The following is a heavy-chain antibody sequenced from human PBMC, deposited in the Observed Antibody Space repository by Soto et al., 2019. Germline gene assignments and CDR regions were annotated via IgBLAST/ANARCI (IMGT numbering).Heavy chain of an antibody. D-gene: IGHD3-9*01. CDR3: ARGVRFFDRTYYWYFDL. CDR2: IIPILGIA. Sequence: QVQLVQSGAEVKKPGSSVKVSCKASGGTFSSYTISWVRQAPGQGLEWMGRIIPILGIANYAQKFQGRVTITADKSTSTAYMELSSLRSEDTAVYYCARGVRFFDRTYYWYFDLWGRGTLVTVSS. CDR1: GGTFSSYT. J-gene: IGHJ2*01. V-gene: IGHV1-69*02.